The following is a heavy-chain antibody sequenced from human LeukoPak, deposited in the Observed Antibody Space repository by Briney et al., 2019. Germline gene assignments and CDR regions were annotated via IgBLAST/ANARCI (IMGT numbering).Heavy chain of an antibody. CDR3: ARRGRPGKVRGVIITNWFDP. CDR1: GGSFSGYY. V-gene: IGHV4-34*01. J-gene: IGHJ5*02. Sequence: KTSETLSLTCAVYGGSFSGYYWSWIRQPPGKGLEWIGEINHSGSTNYNPSLKSRVTISVDTSKNQFSLKLSSVTAADTAVYYCARRGRPGKVRGVIITNWFDPWGQGTLVTVSS. CDR2: INHSGST. D-gene: IGHD3-10*01.